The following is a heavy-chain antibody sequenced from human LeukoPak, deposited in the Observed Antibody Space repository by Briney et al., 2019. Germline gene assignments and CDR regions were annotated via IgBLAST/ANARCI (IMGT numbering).Heavy chain of an antibody. CDR1: GYTFSNYG. J-gene: IGHJ4*02. V-gene: IGHV1-69*10. CDR3: ARVAGSSYDY. D-gene: IGHD3-10*01. Sequence: GASVKVSCKASGYTFSNYGISWVRQAPGQGLEWMGWIIAILGIANYAQKFQGRVTITADTSTSTAYMELSSLRSEDTAVYYCARVAGSSYDYWGQGTLVTVSS. CDR2: IIAILGIA.